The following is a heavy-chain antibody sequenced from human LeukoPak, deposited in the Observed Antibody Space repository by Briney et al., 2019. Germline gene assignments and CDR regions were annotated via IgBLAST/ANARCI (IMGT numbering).Heavy chain of an antibody. Sequence: GASVKVSCKASGYTFTGYYIHWVRQAPGQALEWMEWINPNSGGTNYAQKFQGRVTMTRDTSISRAYMELSRLRSDDTAVYYCARGRRFQWLLPFDYWGQGTLVTVSS. V-gene: IGHV1-2*02. J-gene: IGHJ4*02. CDR3: ARGRRFQWLLPFDY. CDR1: GYTFTGYY. D-gene: IGHD6-19*01. CDR2: INPNSGGT.